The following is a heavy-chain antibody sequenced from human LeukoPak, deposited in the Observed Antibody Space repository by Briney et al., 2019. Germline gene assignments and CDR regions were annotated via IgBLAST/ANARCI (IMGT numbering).Heavy chain of an antibody. CDR2: IYYSGST. CDR3: ASTPWSQGVYFDY. V-gene: IGHV4-59*01. Sequence: SETLSLTCTVSGGSISSYYWSWIRQPPGKGLEWIGYIYYSGSTNYNPSLKSRVTISVDTSKNQFPLKLSSVTAADTAVYYCASTPWSQGVYFDYWGQGTLVTVSS. D-gene: IGHD2-8*01. CDR1: GGSISSYY. J-gene: IGHJ4*02.